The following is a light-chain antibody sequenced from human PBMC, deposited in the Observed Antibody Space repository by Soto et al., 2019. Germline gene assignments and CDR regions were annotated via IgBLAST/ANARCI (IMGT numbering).Light chain of an antibody. J-gene: IGLJ1*01. CDR2: EAN. V-gene: IGLV2-23*01. Sequence: QSALTQPASVSGSPGQSITISCTGTSSDVGSYNLVSWYQQHPGKVPKFLIYEANERPSGVSNRFSGSKSGNTASPTISGLQAEDEADYYCCAYGGNSMVFGTGTKVTVL. CDR1: SSDVGSYNL. CDR3: CAYGGNSMV.